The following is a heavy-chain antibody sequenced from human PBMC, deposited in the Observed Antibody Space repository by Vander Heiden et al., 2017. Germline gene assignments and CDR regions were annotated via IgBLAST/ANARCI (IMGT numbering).Heavy chain of an antibody. V-gene: IGHV3-72*01. CDR2: SRNRARGYTT. D-gene: IGHD1-26*01. J-gene: IGHJ4*02. Sequence: VQLVDSGRGLVQPGGSLRLSCPASVFAFSYHHVDWVRQAPGKGLEWVGRSRNRARGYTTDYAASVRGRFTISRDDSGNSLSLQMNSLKTEDTAVYYCGRVDSGSGSYSEGGDYWGQGTLVTVSS. CDR3: GRVDSGSGSYSEGGDY. CDR1: VFAFSYHH.